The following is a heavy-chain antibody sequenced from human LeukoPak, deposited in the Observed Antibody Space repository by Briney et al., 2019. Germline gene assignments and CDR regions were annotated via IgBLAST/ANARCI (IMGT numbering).Heavy chain of an antibody. CDR2: IYPGHSDT. Sequence: GGSLKISLKGSGYRFTSYWIGWVRPMPGKGLEWMGIIYPGHSDTRYSPSFQGQVTISADRSISTAYLQWSSLKASDTAMYYCARLTYYDFWSGYSTGFDYWGQGTLVTVSS. V-gene: IGHV5-51*01. J-gene: IGHJ4*02. CDR1: GYRFTSYW. CDR3: ARLTYYDFWSGYSTGFDY. D-gene: IGHD3-3*01.